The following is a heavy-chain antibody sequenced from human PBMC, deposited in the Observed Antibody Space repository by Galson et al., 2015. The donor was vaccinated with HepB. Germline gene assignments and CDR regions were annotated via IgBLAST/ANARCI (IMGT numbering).Heavy chain of an antibody. CDR3: AKVCGGDCYPYY. V-gene: IGHV3-23*01. J-gene: IGHJ4*02. CDR1: GFTFSSYA. Sequence: SLRLSCAASGFTFSSYAMSWVRQAPGKGLEWVSAISGSGGSTYYADSVKGRFTISRDNSKNTLYLQMNSLRAEDTAVYYCAKVCGGDCYPYYWGQGTLVTVSS. CDR2: ISGSGGST. D-gene: IGHD2-21*02.